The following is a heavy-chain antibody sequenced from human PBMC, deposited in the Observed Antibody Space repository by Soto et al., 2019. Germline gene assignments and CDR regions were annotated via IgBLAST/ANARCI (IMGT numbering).Heavy chain of an antibody. CDR3: ARTPLGYCSGGSCAYFDY. CDR2: IFSNDEK. Sequence: SGPTLVNPSDTLTLTCTVSGFSLSNARMGVSWIRQPPGKALEWLAHIFSNDEKSYSTSLKSRLTISKDTSKSQVVLTMTNMDPVDTATYYCARTPLGYCSGGSCAYFDYWGQGTLVTVSS. D-gene: IGHD2-15*01. CDR1: GFSLSNARMG. J-gene: IGHJ4*02. V-gene: IGHV2-26*01.